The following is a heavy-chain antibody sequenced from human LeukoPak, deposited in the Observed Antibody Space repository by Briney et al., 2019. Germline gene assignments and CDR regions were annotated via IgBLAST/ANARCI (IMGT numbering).Heavy chain of an antibody. Sequence: ASVTVSCTTSAYTFTGYYIHWVRQAPGQGLEWMGRINPNSGDTNNTQKFPVKLTMTRDTSVGTAYMELSRLTSDDTAVYYCIRDGAVTGIWFDSWGQGSLVTVSS. V-gene: IGHV1-2*06. CDR2: INPNSGDT. D-gene: IGHD6-19*01. CDR1: AYTFTGYY. J-gene: IGHJ5*01. CDR3: IRDGAVTGIWFDS.